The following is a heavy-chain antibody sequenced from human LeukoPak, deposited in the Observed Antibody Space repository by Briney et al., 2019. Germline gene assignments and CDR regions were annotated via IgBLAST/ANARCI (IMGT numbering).Heavy chain of an antibody. CDR3: ASIVVVPAAILGLVDY. D-gene: IGHD2-2*02. V-gene: IGHV4-39*01. CDR1: GGSISSSSYY. Sequence: PSETLSLTCTVSGGSISSSSYYWGWIRQPPGTGLEWIGSIYYSGSTYYNPSLKSRVTISVDTSKNQFSLKLSSVTAADTAVYYCASIVVVPAAILGLVDYWGQGTLVTVSS. J-gene: IGHJ4*02. CDR2: IYYSGST.